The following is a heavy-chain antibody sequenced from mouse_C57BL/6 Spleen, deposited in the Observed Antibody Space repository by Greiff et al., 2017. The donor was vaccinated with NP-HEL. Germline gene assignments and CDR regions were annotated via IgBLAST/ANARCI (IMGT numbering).Heavy chain of an antibody. Sequence: QVQLQQPGAELVKPGASVKLSCKASGYTFTSYWMQWVKQRPGQGLEWIGEIDPSDSYTNYLHKFKGQATLTVDTSSSTAYMQLSSLTSEDSAVDCCARGPPGGTPYYFDYWGQGATLTVSS. CDR2: IDPSDSYT. D-gene: IGHD4-1*01. V-gene: IGHV1-50*01. CDR3: ARGPPGGTPYYFDY. J-gene: IGHJ2*01. CDR1: GYTFTSYW.